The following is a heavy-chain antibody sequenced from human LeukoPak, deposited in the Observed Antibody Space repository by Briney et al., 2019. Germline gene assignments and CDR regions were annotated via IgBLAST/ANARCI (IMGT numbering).Heavy chain of an antibody. D-gene: IGHD2-2*02. CDR1: GDTFTSYY. V-gene: IGHV1-46*01. CDR2: IDPSGGST. J-gene: IGHJ5*02. CDR3: ARVYTSSRKGNWFDP. Sequence: ASVKVSCKASGDTFTSYYMHWVRQAPGQGLEWMGIIDPSGGSTTYAQKFQGRVTMTRDTSTSTVYMELSSLRPEDTAVYYCARVYTSSRKGNWFDPWGQGTLVTVSS.